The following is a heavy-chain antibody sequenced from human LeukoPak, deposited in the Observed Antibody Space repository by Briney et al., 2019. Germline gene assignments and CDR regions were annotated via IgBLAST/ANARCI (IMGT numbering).Heavy chain of an antibody. CDR2: IYPGDSDT. D-gene: IGHD2-2*01. V-gene: IGHV5-51*01. Sequence: GESLKISCKGSGYSFTSYWIGWVRQMPGKGLEWMGIIYPGDSDTRYSPSFQGRVTISADKSISTAYLQWSSLKASDTAMYYCARQRLPPYCSSTSCDYDAFDIWGQGTMVTVSS. CDR3: ARQRLPPYCSSTSCDYDAFDI. J-gene: IGHJ3*02. CDR1: GYSFTSYW.